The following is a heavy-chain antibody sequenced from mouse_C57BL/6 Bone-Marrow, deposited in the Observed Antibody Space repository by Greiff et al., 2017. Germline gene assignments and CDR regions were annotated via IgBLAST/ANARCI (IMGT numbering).Heavy chain of an antibody. CDR3: ARDYGSSYFDY. V-gene: IGHV1-55*01. J-gene: IGHJ2*01. Sequence: QVQLQQPGAELVKPGASVKMSCKASGYTFTSYWITWVKQRPGQGLEWIGDIYPGSGSTTYNETFKSKATLTVDTSSSTADMQLSSLTSEYSAVYYCARDYGSSYFDYWGQGTTLTVSS. D-gene: IGHD1-1*01. CDR2: IYPGSGST. CDR1: GYTFTSYW.